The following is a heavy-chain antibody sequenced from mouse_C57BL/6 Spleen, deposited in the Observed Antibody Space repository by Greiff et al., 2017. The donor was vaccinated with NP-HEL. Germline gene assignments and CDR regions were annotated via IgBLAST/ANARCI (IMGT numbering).Heavy chain of an antibody. V-gene: IGHV7-3*01. D-gene: IGHD1-1*01. CDR2: IRNKANGYTT. CDR3: ARCNYYGSSYGVYFDY. Sequence: EVHLVESGGGLVQPGGSLSLSCAASGFTFTDYYMSWVRQPPGKALEWLGFIRNKANGYTTEYSASVKGRFTISRDNSQSILYLQMNALRAEDSATYYCARCNYYGSSYGVYFDYWGQGTTLTVSS. CDR1: GFTFTDYY. J-gene: IGHJ2*01.